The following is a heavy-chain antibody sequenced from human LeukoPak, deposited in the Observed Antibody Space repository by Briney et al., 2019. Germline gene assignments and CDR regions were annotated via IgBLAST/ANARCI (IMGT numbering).Heavy chain of an antibody. CDR1: GFTLRSYA. CDR2: IKQDESER. D-gene: IGHD4-23*01. V-gene: IGHV3-7*05. Sequence: GGSLRLSCAASGFTLRSYAMSWVRQAPGKGLEWVANIKQDESERFYVDSVKGRFTISRDNAKNSLYLQMNSLRAEDTAVYYCARGYGGHGNWFDPWGQGTLVTVSS. CDR3: ARGYGGHGNWFDP. J-gene: IGHJ5*02.